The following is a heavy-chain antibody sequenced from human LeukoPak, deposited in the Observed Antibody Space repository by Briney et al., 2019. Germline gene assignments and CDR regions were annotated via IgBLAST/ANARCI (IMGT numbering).Heavy chain of an antibody. J-gene: IGHJ6*02. Sequence: PSETLSLTCAVYGGSFSGYYWSWIRQPPGKGLEWIGEINHSGSTNYNPSLKSRVTISVDTSKNQFSLKLSSVTAADTAVYYCARRGPTYYYGSGSPRGMDVWGQGTTVTVSS. D-gene: IGHD3-10*01. CDR1: GGSFSGYY. V-gene: IGHV4-34*01. CDR3: ARRGPTYYYGSGSPRGMDV. CDR2: INHSGST.